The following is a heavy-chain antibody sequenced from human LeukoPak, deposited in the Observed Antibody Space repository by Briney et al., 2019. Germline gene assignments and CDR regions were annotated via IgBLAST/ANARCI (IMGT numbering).Heavy chain of an antibody. CDR1: GDTFSSYA. V-gene: IGHV1-69*13. D-gene: IGHD3-10*01. J-gene: IGHJ4*02. CDR2: IIPMYGTA. Sequence: SVKVSCKASGDTFSSYAISWVRQAPGQGLEWMGGIIPMYGTANYAQKFQGRVTITADESTSTAYMDLSSLRSEDTAVYYCARGGITMVRGVITPYYFDYWGQGTLVTVSS. CDR3: ARGGITMVRGVITPYYFDY.